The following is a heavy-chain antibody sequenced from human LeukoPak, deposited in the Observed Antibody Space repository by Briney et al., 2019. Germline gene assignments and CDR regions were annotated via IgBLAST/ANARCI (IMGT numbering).Heavy chain of an antibody. J-gene: IGHJ6*03. D-gene: IGHD2-2*01. CDR2: VSDDGNKK. CDR3: ARGQLLLEGYFYYMDV. Sequence: GSLRLSCAASGFTFSSYPMHWVRPAPGKGLEWVAVVSDDGNKKFDADFVKGRFTISRDNSKNTLYLQMNSLRGEDTAVYYCARGQLLLEGYFYYMDVWGEGTTVTVSS. V-gene: IGHV3-30-3*01. CDR1: GFTFSSYP.